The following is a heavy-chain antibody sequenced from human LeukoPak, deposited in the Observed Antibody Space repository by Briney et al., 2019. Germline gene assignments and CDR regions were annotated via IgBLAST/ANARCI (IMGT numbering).Heavy chain of an antibody. CDR3: AREWGITMVRGVITHYGMDV. J-gene: IGHJ6*02. CDR1: GGSISGYY. D-gene: IGHD3-10*01. V-gene: IGHV3-21*01. CDR2: ISSSSSYI. Sequence: ETLSLTCTVSGGSISGYYWHWIRLPPGKGLEWVSSISSSSSYIYYADSVKGRFTISRDNAKNSLYLQMNSLRAEDTAVYYCAREWGITMVRGVITHYGMDVWGQGTTVTVSS.